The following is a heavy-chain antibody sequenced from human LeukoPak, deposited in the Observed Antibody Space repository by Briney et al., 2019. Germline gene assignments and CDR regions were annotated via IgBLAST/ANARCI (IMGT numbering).Heavy chain of an antibody. CDR2: IYSGGST. Sequence: GGSLRLSCAASGFTVSSNYMSWVRQAPGKGLEWVSVIYSGGSTYYADSVKGRFTISRDNYKNTLYLQMNSLRAEDAAVYYCARAGDSSGWGYFDYWGQGPLVTVSS. CDR1: GFTVSSNY. J-gene: IGHJ4*02. CDR3: ARAGDSSGWGYFDY. D-gene: IGHD6-19*01. V-gene: IGHV3-53*01.